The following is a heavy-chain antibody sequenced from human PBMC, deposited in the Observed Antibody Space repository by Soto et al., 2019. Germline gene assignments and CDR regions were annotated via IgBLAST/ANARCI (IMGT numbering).Heavy chain of an antibody. CDR1: VGSVISYY. V-gene: IGHV4-4*07. D-gene: IGHD7-27*01. CDR3: ASDSTGWFDP. CDR2: FYTSGNT. Sequence: PSYTLSLACTFSVGSVISYYWSWIRQPAGKGLEWIGRFYTSGNTNYNPSLKSRVTMSLDTSKNQFSLKLSSVTAADTAVYFCASDSTGWFDPWGQGTLVTVSS. J-gene: IGHJ5*02.